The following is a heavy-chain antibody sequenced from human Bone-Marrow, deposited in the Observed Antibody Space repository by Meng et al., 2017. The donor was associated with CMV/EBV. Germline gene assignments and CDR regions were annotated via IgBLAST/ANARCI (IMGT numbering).Heavy chain of an antibody. J-gene: IGHJ4*02. CDR2: INSDGSST. Sequence: GESLKISCAASGFTFSSYWMHWVRQAPGKGLVWVSRINSDGSSTSYADSVKGRFTISRDNAKNSLYLQMNSLRAEDTAVYYCARVPSTVTTGWEDYWGQGTLFTVSS. V-gene: IGHV3-74*01. CDR1: GFTFSSYW. CDR3: ARVPSTVTTGWEDY. D-gene: IGHD4-17*01.